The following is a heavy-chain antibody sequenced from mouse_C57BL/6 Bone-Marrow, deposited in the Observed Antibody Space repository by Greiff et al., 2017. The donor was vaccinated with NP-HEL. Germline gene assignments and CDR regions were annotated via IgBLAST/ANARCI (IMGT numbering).Heavy chain of an antibody. CDR3: ARGLGGYYGDWFAY. Sequence: EVKLQESGAELVKPGASVKLSCTASGFNIKDYYMHWVKQRTEQGLEWIGRIDPEDGETKYAPKFQGKATITADTSSNTAYLQLSSLTSEDTAVYYCARGLGGYYGDWFAYWGQGTLVTVSA. D-gene: IGHD2-3*01. V-gene: IGHV14-2*01. CDR1: GFNIKDYY. CDR2: IDPEDGET. J-gene: IGHJ3*01.